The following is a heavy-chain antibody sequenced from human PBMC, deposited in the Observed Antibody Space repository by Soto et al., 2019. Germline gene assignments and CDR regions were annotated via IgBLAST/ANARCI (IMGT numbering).Heavy chain of an antibody. Sequence: QVQLQESGPGLVKPSETLSLTCTVSGGSISSYYWSWIRQPAGKGLEWIGRIYTSGSTYYNPSLKSRVTISVDTAKNQFSLKLSSVTAADTAVYYCARDDEGTAAAGTLYYWGQGTLVTVSS. D-gene: IGHD6-13*01. V-gene: IGHV4-4*07. CDR2: IYTSGST. CDR1: GGSISSYY. CDR3: ARDDEGTAAAGTLYY. J-gene: IGHJ4*02.